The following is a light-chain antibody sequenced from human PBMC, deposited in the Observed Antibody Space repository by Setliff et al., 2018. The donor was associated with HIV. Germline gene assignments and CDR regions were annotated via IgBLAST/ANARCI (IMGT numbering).Light chain of an antibody. V-gene: IGLV1-40*01. CDR2: DVN. CDR3: CSYAGRYL. J-gene: IGLJ3*02. Sequence: QSVLTQPPSVSGVPGRRVTISCIGSSSNIGAGYGVHWYQQHPGKAPKLIIYDVNKRSSGVPDRFFGSKSGNTASLTISGLQAEDETDYYCCSYAGRYLFGGGTK. CDR1: SSNIGAGYG.